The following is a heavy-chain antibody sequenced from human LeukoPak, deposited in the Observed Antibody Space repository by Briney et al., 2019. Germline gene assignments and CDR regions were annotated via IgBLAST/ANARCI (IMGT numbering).Heavy chain of an antibody. CDR2: ISSSGSYI. Sequence: GGSLRLSCAASGFTFSSYSMNWVRQAPGKGLEWVSSISSSGSYIYYADLLKGRFIISRDNAKNSLYLQMTSLRAEDTAVYYCALSSGSWDWFDPWGQGTLVTVSS. CDR3: ALSSGSWDWFDP. CDR1: GFTFSSYS. J-gene: IGHJ5*02. D-gene: IGHD6-13*01. V-gene: IGHV3-21*01.